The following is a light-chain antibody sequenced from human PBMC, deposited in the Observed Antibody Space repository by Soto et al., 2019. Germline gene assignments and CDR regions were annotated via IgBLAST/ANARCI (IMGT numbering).Light chain of an antibody. CDR3: SSYSTGSTLYV. CDR2: EVT. Sequence: QAVVTQPASVSGSPGQSITISCTGASSDVYDFDYVSWYQQHPGTAPKLIIYEVTNRPSGVSNRFSGSKSGSTASLTISGLQAEDEADYYCSSYSTGSTLYVFGTGTKVTVL. V-gene: IGLV2-14*01. J-gene: IGLJ1*01. CDR1: SSDVYDFDY.